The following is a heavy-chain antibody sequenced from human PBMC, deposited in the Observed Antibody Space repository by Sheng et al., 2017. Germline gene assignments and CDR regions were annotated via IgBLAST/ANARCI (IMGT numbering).Heavy chain of an antibody. J-gene: IGHJ4*02. CDR1: GGSISSGTFY. V-gene: IGHV4-39*07. D-gene: IGHD3-10*01. Sequence: QLQLQESGPGLVKPSETLSLTCTVSGGSISSGTFYWGWIRQPPGKGLEWIGTIYYHTGTTYYNPSLKSRVTISLDTSKNQFSLKVTSVTAADTAVYYCARDLSVLWFGGNWGQGTLVTVSS. CDR3: ARDLSVLWFGGN. CDR2: IYYHTGTT.